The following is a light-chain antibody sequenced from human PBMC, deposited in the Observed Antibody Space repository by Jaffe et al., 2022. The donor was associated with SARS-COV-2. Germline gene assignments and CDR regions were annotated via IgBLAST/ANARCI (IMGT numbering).Light chain of an antibody. Sequence: QSALTQPASVSGSPGQSITISCTGTSSDVGSYNSVSWYQQHPGKAPKLMIYDVSSRPSGVSNRFSGSKSGNTASLTISGLQAEDEADYYCSSYTSSNTLVFGTGTKVTVL. J-gene: IGLJ1*01. CDR3: SSYTSSNTLV. CDR1: SSDVGSYNS. CDR2: DVS. V-gene: IGLV2-14*01.